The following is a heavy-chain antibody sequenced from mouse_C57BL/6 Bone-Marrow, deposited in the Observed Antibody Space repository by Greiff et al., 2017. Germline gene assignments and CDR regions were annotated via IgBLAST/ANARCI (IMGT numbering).Heavy chain of an antibody. D-gene: IGHD3-3*01. J-gene: IGHJ3*01. CDR3: TRGGDDGAVAY. CDR2: ISSGGDYT. V-gene: IGHV5-9-1*02. CDR1: GFTFSSYA. Sequence: EVKVVESGEGLVKPGGSLKLSCAASGFTFSSYAMSWVRQTPEKRLEWVAYISSGGDYTYYADTVKGRFTISRDNARNTLYLQMSSLKSEDTAMYYCTRGGDDGAVAYGGQGTLVTVSA.